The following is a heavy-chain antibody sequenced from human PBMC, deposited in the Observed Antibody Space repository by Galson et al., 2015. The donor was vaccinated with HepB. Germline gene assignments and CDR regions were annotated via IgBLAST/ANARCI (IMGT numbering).Heavy chain of an antibody. CDR2: IYSGGST. V-gene: IGHV3-53*01. CDR1: GFTVSSNY. Sequence: SLRLSCAASGFTVSSNYMSWVRQAPGKGLEWVSVIYSGGSTYYADSVKGRFTISRDNSKNTLYLQMNSLRAEDTAVNYCARGVWLVRDAFDIWGQGTMVTVSS. D-gene: IGHD6-19*01. CDR3: ARGVWLVRDAFDI. J-gene: IGHJ3*02.